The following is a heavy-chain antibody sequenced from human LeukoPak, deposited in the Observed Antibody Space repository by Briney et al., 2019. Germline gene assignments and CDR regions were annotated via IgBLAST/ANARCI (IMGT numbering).Heavy chain of an antibody. J-gene: IGHJ4*02. V-gene: IGHV4-4*07. CDR2: IYSSGST. D-gene: IGHD2-2*01. CDR1: GGPISSYY. CDR3: ARDQSSANIEY. Sequence: SETLSLTCTVSGGPISSYYWSWIRQPAGKGLEWIGRIYSSGSTNYSPSLKSRVSMSVDTSNNQFSLKLTSVTAADTAVYYCARDQSSANIEYWGRGTLVTVSS.